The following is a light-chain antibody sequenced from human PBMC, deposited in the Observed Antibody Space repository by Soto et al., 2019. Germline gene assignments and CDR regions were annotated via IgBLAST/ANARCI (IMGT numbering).Light chain of an antibody. V-gene: IGKV3-11*01. CDR3: QQRINWPLT. J-gene: IGKJ4*01. CDR2: DAS. Sequence: EIVLTQSPDTLSLSPGERATLSCRASQSVSSYLAWYQQNPGQAPRLLIHDASNRATGIPARFSGSGSGTDFTLTISSLEPEDFAVYFCQQRINWPLTFGGGTKV. CDR1: QSVSSY.